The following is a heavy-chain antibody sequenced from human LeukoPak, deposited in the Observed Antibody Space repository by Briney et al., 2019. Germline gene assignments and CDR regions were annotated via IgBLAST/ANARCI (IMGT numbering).Heavy chain of an antibody. CDR3: ARDGFGNNYALYYFDS. J-gene: IGHJ4*02. Sequence: GGTLRLSCAASGFTFSSYSMNWVRQAPGKGLEWVSSISSSSSYIYYADSVKGRFTISRGNAKNSLYLQMNSLRAEDTAVYYCARDGFGNNYALYYFDSWGQGTLVTVSS. D-gene: IGHD5-18*01. CDR2: ISSSSSYI. V-gene: IGHV3-21*01. CDR1: GFTFSSYS.